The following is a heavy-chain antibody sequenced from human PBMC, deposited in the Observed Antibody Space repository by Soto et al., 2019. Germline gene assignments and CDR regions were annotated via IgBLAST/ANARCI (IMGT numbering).Heavy chain of an antibody. CDR3: ARRARTATTTWGDCDV. J-gene: IGHJ3*01. V-gene: IGHV3-23*01. CDR1: GFTFNTYV. Sequence: EVQLLESGGGLVQPGGSLRLSCAASGFTFNTYVMNWVRQAPGKGLEWVSTISYSAEKTHYADSVKGRFTISRDNSRDTLFLQMNSLRADDAAVYYCARRARTATTTWGDCDVWGQGTMVTVSS. D-gene: IGHD1-7*01. CDR2: ISYSAEKT.